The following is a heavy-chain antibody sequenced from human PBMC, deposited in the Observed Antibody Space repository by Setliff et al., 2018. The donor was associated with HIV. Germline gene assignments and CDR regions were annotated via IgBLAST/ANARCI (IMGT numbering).Heavy chain of an antibody. J-gene: IGHJ4*02. V-gene: IGHV3-30*02. D-gene: IGHD1-26*01. CDR1: GFTFSNYG. CDR3: TTDLGSGRFSWNNN. Sequence: PGGSLRLSCAAFGFTFSNYGMHWVRQAPGKGLEWVAFLRFDGSNKSYGDSVKGRFTISRDNPKNSLYLQMNSLKTEDTAIYYCTTDLGSGRFSWNNNWGQGTLVTVSS. CDR2: LRFDGSNK.